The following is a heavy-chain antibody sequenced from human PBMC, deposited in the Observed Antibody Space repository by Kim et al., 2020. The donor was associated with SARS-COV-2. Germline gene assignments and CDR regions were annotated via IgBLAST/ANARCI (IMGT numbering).Heavy chain of an antibody. CDR1: GYTFASYY. D-gene: IGHD3-10*01. J-gene: IGHJ6*02. CDR2: INPSGGST. CDR3: ARALKVRDPMDV. V-gene: IGHV1-46*01. Sequence: ASVKVSCKPSGYTFASYYIHWVRQAPGQGLEWMGIINPSGGSTSYAQKFQGRVTMTRDTSTSTVYMELSSLRSEDTAVYYCARALKVRDPMDVWGQGTTVTVSS.